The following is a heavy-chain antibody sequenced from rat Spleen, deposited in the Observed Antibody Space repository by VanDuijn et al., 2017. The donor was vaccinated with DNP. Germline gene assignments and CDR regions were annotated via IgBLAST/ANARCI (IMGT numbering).Heavy chain of an antibody. V-gene: IGHV2-30*01. Sequence: QVQLKESGPGLVQPSQTLSLTCTVAGFSLTSYNVHWVRQPPGKGLEWMGLIWTGGSTDSNSALKSRLTISRDTSKSQVYLEWNRLQTEDMGTYFCARGGRCGNRADFDYGGQGVMVTVST. D-gene: IGHD1-5*01. CDR1: GFSLTSYN. CDR3: ARGGRCGNRADFDY. CDR2: IWTGGST. J-gene: IGHJ2*01.